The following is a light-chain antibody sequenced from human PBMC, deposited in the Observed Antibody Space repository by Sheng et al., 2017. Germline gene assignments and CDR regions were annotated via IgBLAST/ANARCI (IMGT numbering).Light chain of an antibody. J-gene: IGKJ1*01. CDR2: GAS. CDR3: QQYNNWPPTWT. CDR1: QSVSSN. Sequence: EIVMTQSPATLSVSPGERATLSCRASQSVSSNFAWYQQQPGQAPRLLIYGASTRATGVPARFSGSGSGTEFTLTISSLQSEDSAIYYCQQYNNWPPTWT. V-gene: IGKV3-15*01.